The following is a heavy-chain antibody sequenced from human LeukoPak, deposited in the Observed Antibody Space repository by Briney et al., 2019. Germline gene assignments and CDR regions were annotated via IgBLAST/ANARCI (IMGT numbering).Heavy chain of an antibody. CDR1: GYTFTSYD. V-gene: IGHV1-8*01. CDR2: MNPNSGNT. CDR3: ARGDFDY. Sequence: ASVKVSCKASGYTFTSYDINWLRQATGQGLEWMGWMNPNSGNTGYAQKFQGRVTINRNTSLLKASMALNRLSSEHTAVYYCARGDFDYWGQGTLVTVSS. J-gene: IGHJ4*02.